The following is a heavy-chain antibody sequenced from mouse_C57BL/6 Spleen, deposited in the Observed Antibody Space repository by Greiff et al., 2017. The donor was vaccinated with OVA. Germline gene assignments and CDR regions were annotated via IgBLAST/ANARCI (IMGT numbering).Heavy chain of an antibody. CDR3: ARNTDYYGSSLYYFDY. CDR2: IWSGGST. Sequence: QVQLKESGPGLVQPSQSLSITCTVSGFSLTSYGVHWVRQSPGKGLEWLGVIWSGGSTDYNAAFISRLSISKDNSKSQVFFKMNSLQADDTAIYYCARNTDYYGSSLYYFDYWGQGTTLTVSS. J-gene: IGHJ2*01. CDR1: GFSLTSYG. D-gene: IGHD1-1*01. V-gene: IGHV2-2*01.